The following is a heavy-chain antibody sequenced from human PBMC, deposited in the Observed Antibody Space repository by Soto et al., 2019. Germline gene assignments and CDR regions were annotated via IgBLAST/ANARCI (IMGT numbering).Heavy chain of an antibody. D-gene: IGHD2-15*01. CDR1: GFTFSSYG. Sequence: GGSLRLSCAASGFTFSSYGMHWVRQAPGKGLEWVAVISYDGSNKYYADSVKGRFTISRDNSKNTLYLQMNSLRAEDTAVYYCAKDRVDPNDFSFDYRGQGTLVTVSS. J-gene: IGHJ4*02. CDR2: ISYDGSNK. V-gene: IGHV3-30*18. CDR3: AKDRVDPNDFSFDY.